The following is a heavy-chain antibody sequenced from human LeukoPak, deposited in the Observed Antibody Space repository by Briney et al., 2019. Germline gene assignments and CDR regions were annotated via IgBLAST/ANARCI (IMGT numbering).Heavy chain of an antibody. V-gene: IGHV4-38-2*02. D-gene: IGHD2-21*01. J-gene: IGHJ5*02. Sequence: SETLSLTCTVSGYSISSGYYWGWVRQHPGKGLEWIGSIYHSGSTYYNPSLKSRVTISVDTSKNQFSLKLSSVTAADTAVYYCARDLAYSGGDCYSWGQGTLVTVSS. CDR3: ARDLAYSGGDCYS. CDR2: IYHSGST. CDR1: GYSISSGYY.